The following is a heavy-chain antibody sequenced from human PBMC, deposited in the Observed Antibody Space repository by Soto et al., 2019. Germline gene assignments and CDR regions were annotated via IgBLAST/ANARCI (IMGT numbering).Heavy chain of an antibody. CDR2: IYHSGST. CDR1: GYSISSGYL. J-gene: IGHJ3*02. D-gene: IGHD2-15*01. Sequence: PSETLSLTCDVSGYSISSGYLWGWIRQPPGRGLEWIGNIYHSGSTYYNPSLKSRLTISVDKSKNQFSLKLSSVTATDTAVYYCARVARWAFDIWGQGTMVTVSS. CDR3: ARVARWAFDI. V-gene: IGHV4-38-2*01.